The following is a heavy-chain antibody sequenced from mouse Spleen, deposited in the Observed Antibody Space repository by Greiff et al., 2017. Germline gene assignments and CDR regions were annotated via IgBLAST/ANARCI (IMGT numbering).Heavy chain of an antibody. CDR3: ARRVGSSLWYFDV. D-gene: IGHD1-1*01. Sequence: VQLKESGPVLVKPGASVKMSCKASGYTFTDYYMNWVKQSHGKSLEWIGVINPYNGGTSYNQKFKGKATLTVDKSSSTAYMELNSLTSEDSAVYYCARRVGSSLWYFDVWGTGTTVTVSS. CDR1: GYTFTDYY. V-gene: IGHV1-19*01. CDR2: INPYNGGT. J-gene: IGHJ1*03.